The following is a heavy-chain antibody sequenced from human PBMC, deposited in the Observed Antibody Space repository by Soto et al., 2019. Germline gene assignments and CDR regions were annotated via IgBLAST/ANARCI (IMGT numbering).Heavy chain of an antibody. J-gene: IGHJ3*02. Sequence: HPGGSLRLSCAASGFTFSSYAMSWVRQAPGKGLEWVSAISGSGGSTYYADSVKGRFTISRDSSKNTLYLQMDSLRAEDTAIYYCARDMAGATGACDIWGQGTMVTVSS. D-gene: IGHD1-26*01. CDR1: GFTFSSYA. V-gene: IGHV3-23*01. CDR3: ARDMAGATGACDI. CDR2: ISGSGGST.